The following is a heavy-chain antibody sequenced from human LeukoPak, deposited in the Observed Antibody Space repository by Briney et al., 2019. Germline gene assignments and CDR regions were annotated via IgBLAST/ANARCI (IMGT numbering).Heavy chain of an antibody. Sequence: PSETLSLTCAVYGGSFSGYYWSWIRQPPGKGLEWIGEINHSGSTYYNPSLKSRVTISVDTSKNQFSLKLSSVTAADTAVYYCARVPLYDYGDYEGGLGYFDLWGRGPLVTVSS. J-gene: IGHJ2*01. D-gene: IGHD4-17*01. CDR3: ARVPLYDYGDYEGGLGYFDL. V-gene: IGHV4-34*01. CDR1: GGSFSGYY. CDR2: INHSGST.